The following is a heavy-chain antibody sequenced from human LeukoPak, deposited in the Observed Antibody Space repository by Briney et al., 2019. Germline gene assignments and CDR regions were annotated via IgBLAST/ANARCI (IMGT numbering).Heavy chain of an antibody. CDR2: ISAYNGNT. J-gene: IGHJ5*02. V-gene: IGHV1-18*01. Sequence: ASVKVSCKASGYTFTSYGISWVRQAPGQGLEWMGWISAYNGNTNYAQKLQGRVTMTTDTSTSTAYMELRSLRSDDTAVYDCARNALVRNDFWSGYYLDRGKPGGLNWFDPWGQGTLVTVSS. CDR1: GYTFTSYG. CDR3: ARNALVRNDFWSGYYLDRGKPGGLNWFDP. D-gene: IGHD3-3*01.